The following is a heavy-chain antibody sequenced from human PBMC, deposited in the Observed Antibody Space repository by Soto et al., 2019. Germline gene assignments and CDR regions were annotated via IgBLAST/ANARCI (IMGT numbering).Heavy chain of an antibody. CDR1: GGTFSSYT. D-gene: IGHD6-19*01. CDR3: ARSIAVAGSHYYYMDV. CDR2: IIPILGIA. Sequence: QVQLVQSGAEVKKPGSSVKVSCKASGGTFSSYTISWVRQAPGQGLEWMGRIIPILGIANYAQKFQGRVTINADKSTSTAYMELSSLRSEDTAVYYCARSIAVAGSHYYYMDVWGKGTTVTVSS. J-gene: IGHJ6*03. V-gene: IGHV1-69*02.